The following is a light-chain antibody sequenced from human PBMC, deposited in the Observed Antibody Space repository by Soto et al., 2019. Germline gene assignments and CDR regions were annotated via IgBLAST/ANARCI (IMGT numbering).Light chain of an antibody. CDR3: QQYGSSPLT. CDR2: GAS. V-gene: IGKV3-20*01. J-gene: IGKJ4*01. CDR1: ESVSDNY. Sequence: EIVLTQSPGTLSLSPGERATLSCRASESVSDNYLAWYQQRSGQAPRLVIYGASSRASAVPDRFSGGGSGADFTLTISRLEPEDFAVYYCQQYGSSPLTVGGGTKVEIK.